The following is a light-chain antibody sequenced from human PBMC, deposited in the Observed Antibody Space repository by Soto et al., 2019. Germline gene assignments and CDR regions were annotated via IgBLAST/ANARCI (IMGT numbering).Light chain of an antibody. Sequence: DIPLTQSPSFLSASVGDRVTISCRASQGIISYLAWYQQKPGKAPNLLMYAASTLQSGVPSRFSGSGSGTEFTLTISSLQPEDFATYYCQQVYTYPTFGQGTRLEIK. CDR3: QQVYTYPT. J-gene: IGKJ5*01. CDR1: QGIISY. V-gene: IGKV1-9*01. CDR2: AAS.